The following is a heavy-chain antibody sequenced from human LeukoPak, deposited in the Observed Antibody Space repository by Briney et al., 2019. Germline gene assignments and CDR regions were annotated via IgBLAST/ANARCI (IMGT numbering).Heavy chain of an antibody. J-gene: IGHJ4*02. CDR2: IYPVDSYI. D-gene: IGHD1-26*01. V-gene: IGHV5-51*01. CDR3: ARSTTGGSYHYYFDY. Sequence: GESLKISCKGSGYSFTNYWIGWVRQMPGKGLEWMGIIYPVDSYIRYSPSFQGQVTISAAKSISTAYLQWSSLKASDTAMYYCARSTTGGSYHYYFDYWGQGTLVTVSS. CDR1: GYSFTNYW.